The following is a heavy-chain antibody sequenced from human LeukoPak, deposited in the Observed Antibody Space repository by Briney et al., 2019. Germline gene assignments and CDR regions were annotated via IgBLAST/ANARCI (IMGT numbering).Heavy chain of an antibody. CDR1: GYTFTGYY. Sequence: ASVKVSCKASGYTFTGYYMHWVRQAPGQGLEWMGWINPNSGGTNYAQKFQGRVTMTRDTSISTAYMELSRLRSDDTAVYYCAREWNYSSSRPYFDYWGQGTLVTVSS. J-gene: IGHJ4*02. V-gene: IGHV1-2*02. D-gene: IGHD6-13*01. CDR3: AREWNYSSSRPYFDY. CDR2: INPNSGGT.